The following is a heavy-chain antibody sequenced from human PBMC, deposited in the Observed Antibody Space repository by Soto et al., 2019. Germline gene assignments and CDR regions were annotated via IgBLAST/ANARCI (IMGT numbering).Heavy chain of an antibody. D-gene: IGHD6-13*01. CDR3: ARGSSSWQSFDY. CDR1: GGSVSSGSYY. V-gene: IGHV4-61*01. Sequence: PSETLSLTCTVSGGSVSSGSYYWSWIRQPPGKGLEWIGYTYYSGSTNYNPSLKSRVTISVDTSKNQFSLKLSSVTAADTAVYYCARGSSSWQSFDYWGQGTLVTVS. CDR2: TYYSGST. J-gene: IGHJ4*02.